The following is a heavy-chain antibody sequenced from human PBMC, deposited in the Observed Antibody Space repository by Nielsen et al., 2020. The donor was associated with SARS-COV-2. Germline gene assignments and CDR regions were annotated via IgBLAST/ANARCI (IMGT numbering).Heavy chain of an antibody. CDR3: ARDQGLWFGELRGSAFDI. Sequence: GESLKISCAASGFTFSSYAMHWVRQAPGKGLEWVAVISYDGSNKYYADSVKGRFTISRDSSKNTLYLQMNSLRAEDTAVYYCARDQGLWFGELRGSAFDIWGQGTMVTVSS. J-gene: IGHJ3*02. D-gene: IGHD3-10*01. V-gene: IGHV3-30-3*01. CDR2: ISYDGSNK. CDR1: GFTFSSYA.